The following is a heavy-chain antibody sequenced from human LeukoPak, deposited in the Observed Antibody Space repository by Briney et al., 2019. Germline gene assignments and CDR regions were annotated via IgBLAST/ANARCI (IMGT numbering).Heavy chain of an antibody. CDR1: GFTFSSYW. CDR3: ARLEFCTSGVCPASV. J-gene: IGHJ6*02. CDR2: IKQDGSEK. Sequence: PGGSLRLSCAASGFTFSSYWMSWVRQAPGKGLEWVANIKQDGSEKYYVDSVKGRFTISRDNAKNSLYVQMNSLRAEDTAVYYCARLEFCTSGVCPASVWGQGTTVTVSS. V-gene: IGHV3-7*03. D-gene: IGHD2-8*01.